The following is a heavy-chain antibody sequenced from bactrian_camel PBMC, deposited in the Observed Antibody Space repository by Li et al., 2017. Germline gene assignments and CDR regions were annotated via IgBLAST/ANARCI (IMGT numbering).Heavy chain of an antibody. Sequence: VQLVESGGGSVQAGGSLTLACAASGVTVSASSMGWVRQAPGKAREGIAPITTSGTTSLADSVKGRFTVSKDNAKNTLDLQMNSLNPEDTGMYFCAALIRHMWCLGAYGNTLSPSPYNVWGQGTQVTV. V-gene: IGHV3S42*01. J-gene: IGHJ4*01. CDR1: GVTVSASS. CDR2: ITTSGTT. CDR3: AALIRHMWCLGAYGNTLSPSPYNV. D-gene: IGHD1*01.